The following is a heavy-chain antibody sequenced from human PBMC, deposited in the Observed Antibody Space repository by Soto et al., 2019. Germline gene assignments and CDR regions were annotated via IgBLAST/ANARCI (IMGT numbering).Heavy chain of an antibody. CDR3: PRYDFWRGYSSGRRSYYYGMDV. J-gene: IGHJ6*02. CDR1: GGSISSGGYY. V-gene: IGHV4-31*03. D-gene: IGHD3-3*01. Sequence: LSLTCTVSGGSISSGGYYWRWIRQHPGKGLEWIGYSYYSGSTYYNPSLKSRVTISVDTSKNQFSLQLSSVTAADTAVYYCPRYDFWRGYSSGRRSYYYGMDVWGQGTTVTVSS. CDR2: SYYSGST.